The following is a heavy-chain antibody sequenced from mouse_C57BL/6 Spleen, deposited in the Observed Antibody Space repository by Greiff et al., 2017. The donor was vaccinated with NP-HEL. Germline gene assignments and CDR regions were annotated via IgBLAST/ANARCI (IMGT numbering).Heavy chain of an antibody. J-gene: IGHJ4*01. CDR2: INPSNGGT. CDR3: AREETTVVAPSMAMDY. CDR1: GYTFTSYW. D-gene: IGHD1-1*01. Sequence: QVQLQQPGTELVKPGASVKLSCKASGYTFTSYWMHWVKQRPGQGLEWIGNINPSNGGTNYNEKFQSKATLTVDKSSSTAYMQLSSLTSEDAAVYYCAREETTVVAPSMAMDYWGQGTSVTVSA. V-gene: IGHV1-53*01.